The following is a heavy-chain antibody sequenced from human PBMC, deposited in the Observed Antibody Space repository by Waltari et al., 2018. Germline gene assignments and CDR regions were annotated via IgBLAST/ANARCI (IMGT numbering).Heavy chain of an antibody. CDR3: ARVVAGPLYYFDY. Sequence: QVQLQESGPGLVKPSETLSLTCTVSGGSISSYYWSWIRQPPGKGLEWIGYIYYSGSTNYNPSLKSRVTISVDTSKNQFSLKLSSVTDADTAVYYCARVVAGPLYYFDYWGQGTLVTVSS. CDR2: IYYSGST. V-gene: IGHV4-59*01. D-gene: IGHD6-19*01. CDR1: GGSISSYY. J-gene: IGHJ4*02.